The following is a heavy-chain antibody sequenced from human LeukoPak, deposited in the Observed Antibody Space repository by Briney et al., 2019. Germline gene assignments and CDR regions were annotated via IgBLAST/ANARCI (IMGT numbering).Heavy chain of an antibody. J-gene: IGHJ4*02. CDR3: AHRNTSMVRVDY. D-gene: IGHD5-18*01. V-gene: IGHV3-15*01. Sequence: PGGSLRLSCAASGFTFRDAGMSWVRQAPGKGLEWVGRIRGNTDGGTTDYGAPVKGRLTISRDDSKNALYLQMSSLKTEDTGVYFCAHRNTSMVRVDYWGQGTLVTVSS. CDR2: IRGNTDGGTT. CDR1: GFTFRDAG.